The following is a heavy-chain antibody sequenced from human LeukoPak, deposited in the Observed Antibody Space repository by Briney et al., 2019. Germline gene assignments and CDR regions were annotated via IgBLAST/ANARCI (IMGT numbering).Heavy chain of an antibody. V-gene: IGHV1-8*01. CDR1: GYTFTSYD. Sequence: ASVKVSCKASGYTFTSYDINWVRQATGQGLEWMGWMNPNSGNTGYAQKFQGRVTMTRNTSISTAYMELSSLRSEDTAVYYCATDLRTYYYDSSGYWYWGQGTLVTVSS. D-gene: IGHD3-22*01. CDR3: ATDLRTYYYDSSGYWY. J-gene: IGHJ4*02. CDR2: MNPNSGNT.